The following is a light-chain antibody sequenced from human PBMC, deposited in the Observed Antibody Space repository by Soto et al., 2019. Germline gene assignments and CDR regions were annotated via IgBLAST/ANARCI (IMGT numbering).Light chain of an antibody. V-gene: IGLV2-23*01. J-gene: IGLJ1*01. CDR1: SSDVGAYDY. CDR3: CSSSPESTYV. Sequence: QSALTQPASVSGSPGQSITISCTGTSSDVGAYDYVSWYQQQPHKAPQVIIYKGTQRPSGVSNRFSGSTSGNAASLTISGRQAAEEADDYYCSSSPESTYVFGTGTKVTVL. CDR2: KGT.